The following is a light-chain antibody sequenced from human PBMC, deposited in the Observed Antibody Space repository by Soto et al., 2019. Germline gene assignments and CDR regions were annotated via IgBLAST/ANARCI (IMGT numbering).Light chain of an antibody. CDR3: QQRSNWPPIT. Sequence: EIVLTQSPGTLSLSPGERATLSCRAIQSFSSSYLAWYQQKPGQAPRLLIYAASSRATGIPARFSGSGSGTDFTLTISSLEPEDFAVHYCQQRSNWPPITFGQGTRLEIK. CDR2: AAS. CDR1: QSFSSSY. J-gene: IGKJ5*01. V-gene: IGKV3D-20*02.